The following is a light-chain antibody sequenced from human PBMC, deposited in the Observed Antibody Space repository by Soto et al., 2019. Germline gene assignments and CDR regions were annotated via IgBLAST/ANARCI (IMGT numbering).Light chain of an antibody. V-gene: IGLV1-44*01. J-gene: IGLJ2*01. CDR3: ASWDDSLNGVV. Sequence: QSVLTQPLSASGTPGQRVTISCSGSSSNIGSNTVNWYQQLPGTAPKLLIYSNNLRPSGVPDRFSGSKSGTSASLAISGLQSEDESDYYCASWDDSLNGVVFGGGTKVNVL. CDR1: SSNIGSNT. CDR2: SNN.